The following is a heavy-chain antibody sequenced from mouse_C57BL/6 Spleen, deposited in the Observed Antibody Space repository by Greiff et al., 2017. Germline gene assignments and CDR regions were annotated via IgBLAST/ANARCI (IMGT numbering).Heavy chain of an antibody. CDR1: GFTFSSYA. CDR2: ISDGGSYT. CDR3: ARGSTGKGYFDY. Sequence: EVKLVESGGGLVKPGGSLKLSCAASGFTFSSYAMSWVRQTPEKRLEWVATISDGGSYTYYPDNVKGRFTISRDNAKNNLYLQMSHLKSEDTAMYYCARGSTGKGYFDYWGQGTTLTVSS. J-gene: IGHJ2*01. V-gene: IGHV5-4*03. D-gene: IGHD4-1*01.